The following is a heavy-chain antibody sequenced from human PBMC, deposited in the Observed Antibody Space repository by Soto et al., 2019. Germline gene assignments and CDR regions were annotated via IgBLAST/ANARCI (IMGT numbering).Heavy chain of an antibody. V-gene: IGHV4-34*01. CDR2: INHSGST. D-gene: IGHD3-9*01. CDR1: GGSFSGYY. Sequence: SETLSLTCAVYGGSFSGYYWSWIRQPPGKGLEWIGEINHSGSTTYNPSLKIRVTISVDTSKNQFSLKLSAVTAADTALYYCARGGVITIFGSSNWFDPWGQGTLVTVSS. CDR3: ARGGVITIFGSSNWFDP. J-gene: IGHJ5*02.